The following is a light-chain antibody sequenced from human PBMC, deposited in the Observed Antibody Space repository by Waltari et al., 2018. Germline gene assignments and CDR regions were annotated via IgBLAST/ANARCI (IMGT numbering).Light chain of an antibody. CDR1: SSDVGGYNY. CDR3: SSYAGSNNVV. Sequence: QSALTQPPSASGSPGQSVTISCTGTSSDVGGYNYVSWYQQHPGKAPKPMIYEVRKRPSGAPDRFSGSKSGNTASLTVSGLQAEDEADYYCSSYAGSNNVVFGGGTKLTVL. V-gene: IGLV2-8*01. J-gene: IGLJ2*01. CDR2: EVR.